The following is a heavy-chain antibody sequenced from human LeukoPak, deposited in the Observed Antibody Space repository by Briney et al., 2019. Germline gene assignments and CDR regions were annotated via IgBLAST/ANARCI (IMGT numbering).Heavy chain of an antibody. V-gene: IGHV5-51*01. D-gene: IGHD4-11*01. J-gene: IGHJ6*02. CDR2: IYPGDSDT. Sequence: GDSLKISCQASGYSFTNYWIGWVRQMPGKGLEWMGIIYPGDSDTRYSPSFQGQVTISADKSISTAYLQWSSLKASDTAIYYCTRPYTMDVWGQGTTVTVSS. CDR3: TRPYTMDV. CDR1: GYSFTNYW.